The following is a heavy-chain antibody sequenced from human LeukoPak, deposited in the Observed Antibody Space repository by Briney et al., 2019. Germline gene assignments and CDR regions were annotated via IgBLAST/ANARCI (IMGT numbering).Heavy chain of an antibody. J-gene: IGHJ3*02. Sequence: SQTLSLTCAISGDSVSSNRAAWNWIRQSPSRGLEWLGRTYYRSKWYNDYAVSVKSRITINPDTSKNQFSLQLNSVTPEDTAVYYCARDPSSGWPIVDAFDIWGQGTMVTVSS. CDR2: TYYRSKWYN. CDR1: GDSVSSNRAA. V-gene: IGHV6-1*01. CDR3: ARDPSSGWPIVDAFDI. D-gene: IGHD6-19*01.